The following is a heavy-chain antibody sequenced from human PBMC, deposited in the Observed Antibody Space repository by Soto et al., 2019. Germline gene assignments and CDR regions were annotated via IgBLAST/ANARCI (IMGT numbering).Heavy chain of an antibody. V-gene: IGHV3-30-3*01. CDR3: ARAIMITFGGVIATTPITNWFDP. J-gene: IGHJ5*02. CDR1: GFTFSSYA. D-gene: IGHD3-16*02. CDR2: ISYDGSNK. Sequence: PGGSLRLSCAASGFTFSSYAMHWVRQAPGKGLEWVAVISYDGSNKYYADSVKGRFTISRDNSKNTLYLQMNSLRAADTAVYYCARAIMITFGGVIATTPITNWFDPWGQGTLVTVSS.